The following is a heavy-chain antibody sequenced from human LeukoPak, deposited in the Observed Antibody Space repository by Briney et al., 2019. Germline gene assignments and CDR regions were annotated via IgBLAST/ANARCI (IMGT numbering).Heavy chain of an antibody. V-gene: IGHV3-23*01. CDR1: GFTFSSYA. Sequence: GGSLRLSCAASGFTFSSYAMSWVRQAPGKGLEWVSAISGSGGSTYYADSVKGRFTISGDNSMNTLYLQMNSLRAEDTAVYYCAKASIREVRQAARPIDYWGQGTLVTVSS. D-gene: IGHD6-6*01. J-gene: IGHJ4*02. CDR3: AKASIREVRQAARPIDY. CDR2: ISGSGGST.